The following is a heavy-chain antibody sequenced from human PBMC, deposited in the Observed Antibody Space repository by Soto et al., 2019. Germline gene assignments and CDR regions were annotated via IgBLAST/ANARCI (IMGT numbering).Heavy chain of an antibody. V-gene: IGHV3-74*01. CDR3: ARVGVGSYHFDF. CDR1: GFTFSSYW. Sequence: EVQLVESGGGVVQPGGSLRLSCAASGFTFSSYWMHWVRQAPGKGLVWVSRINPDGRTTSYADSVKGRFTISRDNAKNTLFLEMNSLRVEDTALYYCARVGVGSYHFDFWGQGTLVTVSA. J-gene: IGHJ4*02. CDR2: INPDGRTT. D-gene: IGHD3-10*01.